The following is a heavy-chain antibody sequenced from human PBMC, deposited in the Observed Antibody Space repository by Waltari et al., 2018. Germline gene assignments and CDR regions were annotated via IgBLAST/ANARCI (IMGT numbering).Heavy chain of an antibody. CDR3: ARDIVVVVAATSYMDV. Sequence: QVQLVESGGGVVQPGRSLRLSCAASGFTFSSYGMHWVRQAPGKGLEWVAVMWYDGSNKFLASSVKGRFPISRDNSKNTLYLQINRLGAGDTAMYYCARDIVVVVAATSYMDVWGKGTTVTVSS. CDR2: MWYDGSNK. J-gene: IGHJ6*03. V-gene: IGHV3-33*08. D-gene: IGHD2-15*01. CDR1: GFTFSSYG.